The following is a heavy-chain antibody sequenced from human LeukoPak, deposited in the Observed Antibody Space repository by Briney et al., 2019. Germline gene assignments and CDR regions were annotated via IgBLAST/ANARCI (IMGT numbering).Heavy chain of an antibody. J-gene: IGHJ4*02. CDR1: GGSISSSSHY. Sequence: SETLSLTCTVSGGSISSSSHYWGWIRQPPGKGLEWLGTVYYSGTTSYNPSLKCRVAIFVDTSKNQFSLKLTSVTAADTAVYFCARTAERDGDGHFDYWGQGTLVTVSA. V-gene: IGHV4-39*01. D-gene: IGHD5-24*01. CDR2: VYYSGTT. CDR3: ARTAERDGDGHFDY.